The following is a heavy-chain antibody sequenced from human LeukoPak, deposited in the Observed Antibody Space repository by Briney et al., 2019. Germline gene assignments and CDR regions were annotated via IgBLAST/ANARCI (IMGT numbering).Heavy chain of an antibody. CDR2: INHSGSST. CDR1: GFTLGNYA. J-gene: IGHJ3*02. V-gene: IGHV3-23*01. CDR3: AKQLLPSGDGFDI. D-gene: IGHD1-26*01. Sequence: PGGSLRLSCAASGFTLGNYAMTWVRQAPGKGLEWVSAINHSGSSTFYADSVKGRFTISRDNSKNNLYLQMNSLRAEDTAVYYCAKQLLPSGDGFDIWGQGTMVTVSS.